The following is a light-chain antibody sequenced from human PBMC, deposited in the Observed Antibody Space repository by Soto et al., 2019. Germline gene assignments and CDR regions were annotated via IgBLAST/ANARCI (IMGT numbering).Light chain of an antibody. CDR2: DVN. J-gene: IGLJ1*01. CDR3: SSYSTTSFFV. Sequence: QAALTQPASVSGSPGQSITISCTGTSSDVGGYNYVSWYQQYPGKAPQLMIXDVNDRPSGVSYRFSGSKSGNTASLTISGXXXXXXAHYYCSSYSTTSFFVFGTGTKVTVL. V-gene: IGLV2-14*01. CDR1: SSDVGGYNY.